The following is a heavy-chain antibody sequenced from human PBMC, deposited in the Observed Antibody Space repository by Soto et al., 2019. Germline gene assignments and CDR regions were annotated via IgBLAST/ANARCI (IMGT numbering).Heavy chain of an antibody. D-gene: IGHD3-3*01. Sequence: SQTLSLTCAISGDSVSSNSAAWNWIRQSPSRGLEWLGRTYYRSKWYNDYAVSVKSRITINPDTSKNQFSLQLNSVTPEDTAVYYCARGEEWLLYYYYGMDGWGQGTTVTVSS. J-gene: IGHJ6*02. CDR2: TYYRSKWYN. CDR3: ARGEEWLLYYYYGMDG. CDR1: GDSVSSNSAA. V-gene: IGHV6-1*01.